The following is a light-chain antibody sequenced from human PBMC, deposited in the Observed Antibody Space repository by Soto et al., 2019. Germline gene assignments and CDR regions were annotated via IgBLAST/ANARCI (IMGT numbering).Light chain of an antibody. CDR2: SDN. V-gene: IGLV1-47*02. J-gene: IGLJ2*01. CDR1: RSNIGSNY. CDR3: AAWDDSLVGV. Sequence: QSVLTQPPSASGTPGQRVTISCSGSRSNIGSNYVYWYQQLPGTAAKLLIYSDNQRPSGVPDRFSGSKSGTSASLAISGLRSEDEADYYCAAWDDSLVGVFGGGTKLTVL.